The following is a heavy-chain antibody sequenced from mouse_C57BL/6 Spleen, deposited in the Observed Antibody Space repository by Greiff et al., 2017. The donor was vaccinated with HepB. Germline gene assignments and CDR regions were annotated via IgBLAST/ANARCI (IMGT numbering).Heavy chain of an antibody. CDR3: ARHYYGSSYYFDY. CDR2: IWRGGST. J-gene: IGHJ2*01. V-gene: IGHV2-5*01. Sequence: QVQLQQSGPGLVQPSQSLSITCTVSGFSLTSYGVHWVRQSPGKGLEWLGVIWRGGSTDYNAAFMSRLSITKDNSKSQVFFKMNSLQADDTAIYYCARHYYGSSYYFDYWGQGTTLTVSS. D-gene: IGHD1-1*01. CDR1: GFSLTSYG.